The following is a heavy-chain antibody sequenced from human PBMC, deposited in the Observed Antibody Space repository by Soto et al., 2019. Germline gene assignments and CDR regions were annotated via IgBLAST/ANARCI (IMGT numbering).Heavy chain of an antibody. CDR3: TRGLHYDTTGPNFAD. CDR1: GYTFTSYA. Sequence: RASVKVSCKASGYTFTSYAMHWVRQAPGQGLEWMGWINPNTGDTKYAQKFQDSVTMTWDTSVTTAYLELSRLRSDDTGVYYCTRGLHYDTTGPNFADWGQGTLVTVSS. V-gene: IGHV1-2*04. J-gene: IGHJ4*02. CDR2: INPNTGDT. D-gene: IGHD1-1*01.